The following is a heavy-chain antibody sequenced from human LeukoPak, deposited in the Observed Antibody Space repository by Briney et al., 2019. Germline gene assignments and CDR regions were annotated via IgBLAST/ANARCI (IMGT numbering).Heavy chain of an antibody. J-gene: IGHJ4*02. Sequence: GGSLRLSCAASGFTFDDYAMHWVRQAPGKGLEWDSGISWNSGSIGYADSVKGRFTISRDNAKNSLYLQMNSLRAEDTALYYCAKADYYGSGSYMNINYWGQGTLVTVSS. CDR3: AKADYYGSGSYMNINY. V-gene: IGHV3-9*01. D-gene: IGHD3-10*01. CDR2: ISWNSGSI. CDR1: GFTFDDYA.